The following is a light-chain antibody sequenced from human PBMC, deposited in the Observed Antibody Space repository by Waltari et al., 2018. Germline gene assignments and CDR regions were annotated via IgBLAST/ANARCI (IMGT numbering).Light chain of an antibody. CDR2: EVT. CDR1: SSDVGGYNY. V-gene: IGLV2-8*01. CDR3: NSNAVRNRLGV. Sequence: QSALTQPPSASGSPGQPVTISCTGTSSDVGGYNYVSWYQQHPGKAPKLIIYEVTKRPSGVPDRFSVSKSGNTASLTVSGLQADDEADYYCNSNAVRNRLGVFGGGTKVTVL. J-gene: IGLJ2*01.